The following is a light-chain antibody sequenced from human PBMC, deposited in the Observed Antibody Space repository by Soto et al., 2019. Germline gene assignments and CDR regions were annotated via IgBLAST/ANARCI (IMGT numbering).Light chain of an antibody. V-gene: IGKV1-5*03. CDR3: QHYNSYSDA. CDR1: QTISSW. Sequence: IQLAQSPSTVSGCVGDRVTITCRASQTISSWLAWYQHKPGKAPKLLIYKASNLKSGVQSRFSGSGSGTEFTLTISSLQPNDFATYYCQHYNSYSDAFGQGTKVDIK. J-gene: IGKJ1*01. CDR2: KAS.